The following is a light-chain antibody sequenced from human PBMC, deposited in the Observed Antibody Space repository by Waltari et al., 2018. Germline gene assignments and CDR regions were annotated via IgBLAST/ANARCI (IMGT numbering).Light chain of an antibody. Sequence: QSALTQPASVSGSPGQSITISCTGTRSDVESYNLVSWYQQHPGKGPKLMIYEVSKRPSGVSNRFSASKSGNTASLTISGLKAEDEADYYCCSYAGSSTFWVFGGGTKLTVL. CDR1: RSDVESYNL. V-gene: IGLV2-23*02. CDR3: CSYAGSSTFWV. CDR2: EVS. J-gene: IGLJ3*02.